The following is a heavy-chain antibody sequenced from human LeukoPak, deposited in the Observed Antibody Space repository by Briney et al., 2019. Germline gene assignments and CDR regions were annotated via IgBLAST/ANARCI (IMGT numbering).Heavy chain of an antibody. V-gene: IGHV3-30*18. CDR3: AKDSSYSSQSYGMDV. D-gene: IGHD4-11*01. Sequence: GGSLRLPCAASGFTFSSYGMHWVRQAPGKGLEWVAVISYDGSNKYYADSVKGRFTISRDNSKNTLYLQMNSLRTEDTAVYYCAKDSSYSSQSYGMDVWGQGTTVTVSS. J-gene: IGHJ6*02. CDR1: GFTFSSYG. CDR2: ISYDGSNK.